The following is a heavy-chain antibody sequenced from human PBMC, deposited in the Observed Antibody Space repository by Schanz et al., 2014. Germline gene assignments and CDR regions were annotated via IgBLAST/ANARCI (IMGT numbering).Heavy chain of an antibody. CDR3: VRLDVHDY. V-gene: IGHV3-11*03. Sequence: VQLLESGGGLVQPGGSLRISCAASGFTFSNHALSWVRQAPGKGLEWVSYISSSSSYTNYADSVKGRFTISRDNAKNSLYLQMNSLRAEDTAVYYCVRLDVHDYWGQGTLVTVSA. J-gene: IGHJ4*02. CDR1: GFTFSNHA. CDR2: ISSSSSYT. D-gene: IGHD3-16*01.